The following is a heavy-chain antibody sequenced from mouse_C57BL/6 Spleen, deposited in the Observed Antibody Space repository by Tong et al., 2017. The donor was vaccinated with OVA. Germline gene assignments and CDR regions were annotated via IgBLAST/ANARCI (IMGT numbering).Heavy chain of an antibody. CDR3: ARKGTTVADY. D-gene: IGHD1-1*01. Sequence: EVQLQESGPELVKPGASVKISCKASGYTFTDYYMNWVKQSHGKSLEWIGDINPNNGGTSYNQKFKGKATLTVDKSSSTAYMELRSLTSEDSAVYYCARKGTTVADYWGQGTTHTVSS. V-gene: IGHV1-26*01. J-gene: IGHJ2*01. CDR1: GYTFTDYY. CDR2: INPNNGGT.